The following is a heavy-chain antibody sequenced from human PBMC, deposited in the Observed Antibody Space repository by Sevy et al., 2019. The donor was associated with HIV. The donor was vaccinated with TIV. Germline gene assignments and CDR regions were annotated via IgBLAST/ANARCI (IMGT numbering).Heavy chain of an antibody. CDR2: ISSTSSYI. D-gene: IGHD1-26*01. J-gene: IGHJ4*02. Sequence: GGSLRLSCAASGFTFSSHSMNWVRQAPGNGLEWVASISSTSSYIYHADSVKGRFTVSRDNAKNSLFLQMNNLRVDDTAVYYCAREAQVVGVDLDFWGQRTLVTVSS. CDR1: GFTFSSHS. V-gene: IGHV3-21*01. CDR3: AREAQVVGVDLDF.